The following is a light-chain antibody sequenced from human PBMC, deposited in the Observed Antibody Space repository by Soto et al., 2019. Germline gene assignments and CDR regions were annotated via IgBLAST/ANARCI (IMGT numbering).Light chain of an antibody. CDR1: QDIRKY. J-gene: IGKJ4*01. CDR2: DAS. Sequence: DIQMTQSPSSLSASVGDSVTITCQASQDIRKYLNWYQEKPGKAPKLLIYDASNLETGVPSRFSGSGSGTEFTFTISSLQPEDFATYYCQQFDNLPLTFGGGTKVEIK. V-gene: IGKV1-33*01. CDR3: QQFDNLPLT.